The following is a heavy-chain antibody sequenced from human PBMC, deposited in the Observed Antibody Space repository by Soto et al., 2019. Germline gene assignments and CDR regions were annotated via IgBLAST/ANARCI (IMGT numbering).Heavy chain of an antibody. CDR2: INPSGGST. D-gene: IGHD3-16*01. J-gene: IGHJ3*02. CDR3: AGAGGALSSFDI. V-gene: IGHV1-46*03. CDR1: GYTFTSYY. Sequence: QVQLVQSGAEVKKPGASVKVSCKASGYTFTSYYMHWVRQAPGQGLEWMGIINPSGGSTSYAQKCQGRVTMTRDTSTSTVYRELSSLRSEDTAVYYCAGAGGALSSFDIWGQGTMVTVSS.